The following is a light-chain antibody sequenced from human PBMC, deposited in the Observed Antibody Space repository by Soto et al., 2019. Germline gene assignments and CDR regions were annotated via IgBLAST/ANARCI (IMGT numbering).Light chain of an antibody. CDR2: GAS. CDR3: QQDGRSPPT. J-gene: IGKJ4*01. CDR1: QSVRSNS. V-gene: IGKV3-20*01. Sequence: EIVLTQSPGTLSLSPGERATLSCRASQSVRSNSLAWYQQKPGQAPRLLIYGASTRATGIPDRFSGSGSGTDFKLTITRLEPEDFAVFYCQQDGRSPPTFDGGTNMEIK.